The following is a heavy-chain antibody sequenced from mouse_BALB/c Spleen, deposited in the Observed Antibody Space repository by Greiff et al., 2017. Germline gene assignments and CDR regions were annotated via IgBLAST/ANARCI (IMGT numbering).Heavy chain of an antibody. Sequence: QVQLQQPGAELVKPGASVKLSCKASGYTFTSYYMYWVKQRPGQGLEWIGGINPSNGGTNFNEKFKSKATLTVDKSSSTAYMQLSSLTSEDSAVYYCTIYYRYEVRFAYWGQGTLVTVSA. CDR2: INPSNGGT. V-gene: IGHV1S81*02. CDR1: GYTFTSYY. D-gene: IGHD2-14*01. CDR3: TIYYRYEVRFAY. J-gene: IGHJ3*01.